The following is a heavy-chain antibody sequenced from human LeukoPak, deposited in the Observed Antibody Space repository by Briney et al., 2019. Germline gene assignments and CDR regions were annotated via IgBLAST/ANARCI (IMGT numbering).Heavy chain of an antibody. D-gene: IGHD3-16*01. CDR3: ARARGNNYAFFDY. CDR1: GFTFSSYW. J-gene: IGHJ4*02. CDR2: INSDGSRT. Sequence: GGSLRLSCAASGFTFSSYWMHWVRQAPGKGLVWVSRINSDGSRTYYADSVKGRFTISIDNAKNTLYLQMYSLRAEDTTVYYCARARGNNYAFFDYWGQGILVTVSS. V-gene: IGHV3-74*01.